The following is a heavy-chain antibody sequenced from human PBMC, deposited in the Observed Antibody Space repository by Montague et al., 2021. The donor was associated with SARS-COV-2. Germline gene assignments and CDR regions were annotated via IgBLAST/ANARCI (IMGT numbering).Heavy chain of an antibody. Sequence: SETLSLTCAVSGGSFSGYYWTWIRQPQGKGLEWIWDINHSGSTNYNPSLKSRVTISVDTSKTQFSLKVKSVTAADTAVYYCASARQGITVTVVGMVGEKTNFGAWGQGTLVTVSS. J-gene: IGHJ1*01. CDR1: GGSFSGYY. V-gene: IGHV4-34*01. D-gene: IGHD3-22*01. CDR2: INHSGST. CDR3: ASARQGITVTVVGMVGEKTNFGA.